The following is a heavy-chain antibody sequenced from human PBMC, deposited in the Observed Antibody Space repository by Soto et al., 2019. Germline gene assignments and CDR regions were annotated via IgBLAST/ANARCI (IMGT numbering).Heavy chain of an antibody. CDR3: ARQGSGPYYYYGLDV. Sequence: QVQLVQSGPEVRKPGASVKVSCEASGYTFTTSGISWVRQVPGQGLEWMGWISTYNGDTNSAQNFQGRVLMTADTATGTAYMELMSLKSDDTAVYYCARQGSGPYYYYGLDVWGQGTIVTVSS. V-gene: IGHV1-18*01. CDR1: GYTFTTSG. CDR2: ISTYNGDT. D-gene: IGHD1-26*01. J-gene: IGHJ6*02.